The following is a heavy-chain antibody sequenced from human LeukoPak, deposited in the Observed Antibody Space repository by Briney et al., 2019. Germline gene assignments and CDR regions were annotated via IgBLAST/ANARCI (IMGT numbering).Heavy chain of an antibody. D-gene: IGHD2-8*01. J-gene: IGHJ5*02. CDR3: ARGRMVYAMGFDP. CDR1: GYTFTGYY. V-gene: IGHV1-2*06. Sequence: ASVKVSCKASGYTFTGYYMHWVRQAPGQGLEWMGRINPNSGGINYAQKFQGRVTMTRDTSISTAYMELSRLRSDDTAVYYCARGRMVYAMGFDPWGQGTLVTVSS. CDR2: INPNSGGI.